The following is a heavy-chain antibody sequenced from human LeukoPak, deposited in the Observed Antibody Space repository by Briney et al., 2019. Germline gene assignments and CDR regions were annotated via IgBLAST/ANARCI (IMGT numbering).Heavy chain of an antibody. Sequence: ASVKVSCKASGYTFTGYYMHWVRQAPGQGLEWMGWISAYNGNTNYAQKLQGRVTMTTDTSTSTAYMELRSLRSDDTAVYYCARVGYDSSGYDYWGQGTLVTVSS. CDR3: ARVGYDSSGYDY. D-gene: IGHD3-22*01. CDR2: ISAYNGNT. V-gene: IGHV1-18*04. J-gene: IGHJ4*02. CDR1: GYTFTGYY.